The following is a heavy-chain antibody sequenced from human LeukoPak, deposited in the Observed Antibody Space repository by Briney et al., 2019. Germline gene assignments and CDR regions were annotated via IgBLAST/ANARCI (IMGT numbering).Heavy chain of an antibody. D-gene: IGHD2-21*01. CDR1: GFAFGNTG. V-gene: IGHV3-23*01. CDR2: ISRGGDMT. Sequence: PGGFLRLSCAASGFAFGNTGMSWVRQTPGTGLEWVSSISRGGDMTFYADSVRGRFTVSRDNSINTLYLQMNSLRAEDTAVYFCEKIGVIANWYFDIWGRGTLVTVSS. J-gene: IGHJ2*01. CDR3: EKIGVIANWYFDI.